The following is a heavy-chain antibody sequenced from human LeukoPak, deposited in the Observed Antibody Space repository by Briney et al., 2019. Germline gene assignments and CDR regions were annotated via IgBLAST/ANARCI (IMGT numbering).Heavy chain of an antibody. V-gene: IGHV4-4*07. CDR3: ARFSSIAAAFDY. CDR1: GGSFSIYY. Sequence: SETLSLACTVSGGSFSIYYWTWIRQPAGKGLEWIGRIYTSGSTNYNPSLKSRVTMSVDTSKNQFSLKLSSVTAADTAVYYCARFSSIAAAFDYWGQGTLVTVSS. J-gene: IGHJ4*02. D-gene: IGHD6-13*01. CDR2: IYTSGST.